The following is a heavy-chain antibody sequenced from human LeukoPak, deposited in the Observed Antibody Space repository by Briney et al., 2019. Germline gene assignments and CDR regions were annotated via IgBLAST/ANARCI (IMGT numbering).Heavy chain of an antibody. V-gene: IGHV4-39*01. CDR2: LSYSGSI. CDR1: GGSISNSSHY. J-gene: IGHJ4*02. Sequence: PSETLSLTCTVSGGSISNSSHYWGWLRQPPGQGLEWIGSLSYSGSIYYNPSLKSRVTISVDTTKNQFTLKLRSVTAADTAVYYCARHRLEYCTGGSCYPGWGQGTLVTVS. D-gene: IGHD2-15*01. CDR3: ARHRLEYCTGGSCYPG.